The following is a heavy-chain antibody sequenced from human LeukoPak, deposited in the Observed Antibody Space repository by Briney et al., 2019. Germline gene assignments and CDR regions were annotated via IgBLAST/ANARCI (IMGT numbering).Heavy chain of an antibody. CDR1: GHTFTSYG. CDR3: ARRDSSSWYSDAFDI. D-gene: IGHD6-13*01. CDR2: ISAYNGNT. V-gene: IGHV1-18*01. J-gene: IGHJ3*02. Sequence: VASVKVSCKASGHTFTSYGISWVRQAPGQGLEWMGWISAYNGNTNYAQKLQGRVTMTTDTSTSTAYMELRSLRSDDTAVYYCARRDSSSWYSDAFDIWGQGTMVTVSS.